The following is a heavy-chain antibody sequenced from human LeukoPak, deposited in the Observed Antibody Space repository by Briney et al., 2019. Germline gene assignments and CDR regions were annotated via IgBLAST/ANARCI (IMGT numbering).Heavy chain of an antibody. J-gene: IGHJ6*03. CDR1: GGSISSGNYY. CDR3: ARLLQNRDSYYYMDV. CDR2: IHTSGST. V-gene: IGHV4-61*02. Sequence: PSETLSLTCTVSGGSISSGNYYWSWIRQPAGKTLEWIGRIHTSGSTSYNPSLKSRATISLDTSKNQFSLKVTSVTVADTAVYYCARLLQNRDSYYYMDVWGKGTTVTVSS. D-gene: IGHD1-14*01.